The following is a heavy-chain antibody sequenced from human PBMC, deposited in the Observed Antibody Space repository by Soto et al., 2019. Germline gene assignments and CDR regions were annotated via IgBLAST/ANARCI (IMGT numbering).Heavy chain of an antibody. Sequence: GASVKVSCKASGYTFTSYGISWVRQAPGQGLEWMGWISAYNGNTNYAQKFQGRVTITADESTSTAYMELSSLRFEDTAVYYCARAIVGPTTTGWLDPWGQGTLVTVSS. D-gene: IGHD1-26*01. J-gene: IGHJ5*02. CDR3: ARAIVGPTTTGWLDP. V-gene: IGHV1-18*01. CDR2: ISAYNGNT. CDR1: GYTFTSYG.